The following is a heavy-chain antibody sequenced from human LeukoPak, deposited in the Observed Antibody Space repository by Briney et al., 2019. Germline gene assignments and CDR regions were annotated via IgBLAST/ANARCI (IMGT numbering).Heavy chain of an antibody. CDR3: ATPIQYSSGWYRFDY. D-gene: IGHD6-19*01. J-gene: IGHJ4*02. CDR2: ISGSGGST. V-gene: IGHV3-23*01. CDR1: GFTFSDYY. Sequence: GRSLRLSCAASGFTFSDYYMSWIRQAPGKGLEWVSAISGSGGSTYYADSVKGRFTISRDNSKNTLYLQMNSLRAEDTDVYYCATPIQYSSGWYRFDYWGQGTLVTVSS.